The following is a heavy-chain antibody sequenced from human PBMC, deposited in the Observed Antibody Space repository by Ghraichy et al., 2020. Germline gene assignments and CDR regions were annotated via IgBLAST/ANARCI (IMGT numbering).Heavy chain of an antibody. CDR3: ARVGSRQSDAFDI. J-gene: IGHJ3*02. CDR2: ISYDGSNK. V-gene: IGHV3-30*04. CDR1: GFTFSSYA. D-gene: IGHD2-15*01. Sequence: GGSLRLSCAASGFTFSSYAMHWVRQAPGKGLEWVAVISYDGSNKYYADSVKGRFTISRDNSKNTLYLQMNSLRAEDTAVYYCARVGSRQSDAFDIWGQGTMVTVSS.